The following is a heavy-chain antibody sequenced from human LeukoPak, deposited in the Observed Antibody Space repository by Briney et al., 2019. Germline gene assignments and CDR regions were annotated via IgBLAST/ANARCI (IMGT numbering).Heavy chain of an antibody. CDR1: GFTFSSYA. J-gene: IGHJ4*02. D-gene: IGHD3-9*01. V-gene: IGHV3-30-3*01. CDR2: ISYDGSNK. Sequence: QPGGSLRLSCAASGFTFSSYAMHWVRQAPGKGLEWVAVISYDGSNKYYADSVKGRFTISRDNSKNTLYLQMNSLRAEDTAVYYCQILTGWGQGTLVTVSS. CDR3: QILTG.